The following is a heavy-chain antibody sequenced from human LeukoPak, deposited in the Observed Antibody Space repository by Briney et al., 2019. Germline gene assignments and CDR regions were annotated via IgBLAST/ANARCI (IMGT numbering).Heavy chain of an antibody. CDR1: GGTFSSYA. CDR3: ARGTSSGSYSASFDY. CDR2: IIPILGIA. D-gene: IGHD3-10*01. Sequence: SVKVSCKASGGTFSSYAISWVRQAPGQGLEWMGRIIPILGIANYAQKFQGRVTITADKSTSTAYMELSSLRSEDTAVYYCARGTSSGSYSASFDYWGQGTLVTVSS. V-gene: IGHV1-69*04. J-gene: IGHJ4*02.